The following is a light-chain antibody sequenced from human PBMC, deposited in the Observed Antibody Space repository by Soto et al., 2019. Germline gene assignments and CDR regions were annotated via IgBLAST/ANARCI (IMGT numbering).Light chain of an antibody. CDR2: GAS. CDR3: QQLYTYPHT. Sequence: EIVLTQSPGTLSLSPGARATLSCRASQSVSSSYLAWYQQKPGQAPRLLIYGASSRATGIPDRFSGSGSGTDFTLTINRLEPEDFATYFCQQLYTYPHTFCLGTQLEIK. J-gene: IGKJ2*01. V-gene: IGKV3-20*01. CDR1: QSVSSSY.